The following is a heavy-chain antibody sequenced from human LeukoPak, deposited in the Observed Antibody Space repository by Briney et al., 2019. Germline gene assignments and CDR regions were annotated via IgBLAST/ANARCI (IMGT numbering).Heavy chain of an antibody. CDR3: ARAGRWEGRPHAFDI. Sequence: SETLSLTCTVSGGSISSYYWNWIRQPPGKGLEWIGYIYYSGITNYNPSLKSRVTISVDTSKSQFSLKLSSVTAADTAVSYCARAGRWEGRPHAFDIWGQGTMVTVSS. CDR1: GGSISSYY. CDR2: IYYSGIT. J-gene: IGHJ3*02. D-gene: IGHD1-26*01. V-gene: IGHV4-59*01.